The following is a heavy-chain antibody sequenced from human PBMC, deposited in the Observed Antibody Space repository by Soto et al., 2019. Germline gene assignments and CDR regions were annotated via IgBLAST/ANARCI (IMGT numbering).Heavy chain of an antibody. D-gene: IGHD6-13*01. Sequence: GGSLRLSCSGSGFTVSSFGMHWVRQAPGKGLEHVSTLSSNGIGTYYADSVKGRFTFSRDTSKNTLYLQMSRLRTEDTAVYYCVKDMGQAAVGIRYPYGLDVWGLGTTVTVSS. V-gene: IGHV3-64D*06. CDR2: LSSNGIGT. CDR3: VKDMGQAAVGIRYPYGLDV. CDR1: GFTVSSFG. J-gene: IGHJ6*02.